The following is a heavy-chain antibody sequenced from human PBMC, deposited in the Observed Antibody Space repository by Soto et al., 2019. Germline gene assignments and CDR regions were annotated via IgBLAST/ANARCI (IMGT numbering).Heavy chain of an antibody. CDR2: IYSSGST. J-gene: IGHJ4*02. V-gene: IGHV4-59*01. D-gene: IGHD3-10*01. CDR1: GGSISSYY. Sequence: ASETLSLTCTVSGGSISSYYWSWIRQPPGKGLEWIGHIYSSGSTNCNPSLKSRVTISVDTSKNQFSLKLRSVTAADTAVYYCARRVKYGSGRRPAYYFDYWGQGTLVTVSS. CDR3: ARRVKYGSGRRPAYYFDY.